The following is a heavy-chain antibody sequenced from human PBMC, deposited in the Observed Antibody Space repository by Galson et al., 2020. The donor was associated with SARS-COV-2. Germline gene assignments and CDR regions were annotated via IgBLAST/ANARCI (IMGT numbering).Heavy chain of an antibody. CDR3: ARLPYGEYAPEAFDI. Sequence: SETLSLTCAVSGTSISSGSYSWNWIRQPPGKGLEWIGYSSHSGGTYSNPSLKSRVTISGDRSKNQFSLRLSSVTAADTAVYYCARLPYGEYAPEAFDIWGPGTRVTVAS. CDR2: SSHSGGT. J-gene: IGHJ3*02. V-gene: IGHV4-30-2*01. CDR1: GTSISSGSYS. D-gene: IGHD4-17*01.